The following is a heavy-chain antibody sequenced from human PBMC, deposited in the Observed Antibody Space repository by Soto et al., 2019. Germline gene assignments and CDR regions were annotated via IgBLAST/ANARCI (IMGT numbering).Heavy chain of an antibody. CDR2: ISGSGGST. J-gene: IGHJ4*02. V-gene: IGHV3-23*01. Sequence: GGSLRLSCAASGCTFSSYAMSWVRQAPGKGLEWVSAISGSGGSTYYADSVTGRFTISRDNSQNTLYLQMNSLRAEDTAVYSCAKASLIVVVIQLDYWGQGTLVTVSS. D-gene: IGHD3-22*01. CDR1: GCTFSSYA. CDR3: AKASLIVVVIQLDY.